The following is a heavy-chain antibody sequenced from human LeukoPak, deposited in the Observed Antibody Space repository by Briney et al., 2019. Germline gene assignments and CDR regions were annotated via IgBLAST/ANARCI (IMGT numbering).Heavy chain of an antibody. CDR2: TWYDGSNK. V-gene: IGHV3-30*02. CDR1: GFIFSSYG. D-gene: IGHD2-2*01. Sequence: GGSLRLSCAASGFIFSSYGMHWVRQAPGKGLERVAYTWYDGSNKYYADSVKGRFTISRDISTDTLWLQMDSLRTEDTAVYYCAKGPLRGTAAAIDYWGQGTLVTVSS. CDR3: AKGPLRGTAAAIDY. J-gene: IGHJ4*02.